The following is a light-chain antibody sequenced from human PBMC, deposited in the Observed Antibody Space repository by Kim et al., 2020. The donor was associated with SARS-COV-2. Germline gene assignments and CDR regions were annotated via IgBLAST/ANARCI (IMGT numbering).Light chain of an antibody. CDR2: EDN. Sequence: VSPGQTASITCSGVKLGGKYSCWYQQKPGQSPVLVIHEDNKRPSGIPERFSGSNSGNTATLTISGTQALDEADYYCQAWDSSTVVFGGGTQLTVL. V-gene: IGLV3-1*01. CDR3: QAWDSSTVV. CDR1: KLGGKY. J-gene: IGLJ2*01.